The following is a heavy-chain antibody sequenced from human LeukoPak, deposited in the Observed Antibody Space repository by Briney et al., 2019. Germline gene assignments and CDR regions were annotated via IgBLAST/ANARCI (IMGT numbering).Heavy chain of an antibody. D-gene: IGHD3-22*01. J-gene: IGHJ4*02. Sequence: GGSLRLSCTASGFTSDDYGMHWVRQAPGKGLEWVSGISWNAGATGYGDPVKGRFVIIRDNAKKSLYLQMNSLRVEDTALYYCAKDRDWRSVDGYLEDWGQGTLVTVSS. CDR3: AKDRDWRSVDGYLED. CDR2: ISWNAGAT. CDR1: GFTSDDYG. V-gene: IGHV3-9*02.